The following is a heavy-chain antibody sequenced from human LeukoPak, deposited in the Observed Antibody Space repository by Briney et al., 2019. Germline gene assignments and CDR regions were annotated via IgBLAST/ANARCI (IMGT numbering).Heavy chain of an antibody. J-gene: IGHJ4*02. CDR3: ARDFPRVCGTTSCYLSY. CDR1: GFTFSSYW. D-gene: IGHD2-2*01. CDR2: IKQDGSEK. Sequence: GGSLRLSCAASGFTFSSYWMSWVRQAPGKGLEWVANIKQDGSEKYYVDSVKVRFTISRDNAKDSLYLQMNSLRAEDTAVYYCARDFPRVCGTTSCYLSYWGQGTLVTVSS. V-gene: IGHV3-7*01.